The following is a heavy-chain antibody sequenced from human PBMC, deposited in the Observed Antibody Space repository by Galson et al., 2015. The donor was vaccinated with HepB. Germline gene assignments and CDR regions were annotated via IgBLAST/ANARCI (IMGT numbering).Heavy chain of an antibody. D-gene: IGHD4-17*01. CDR1: GFSTHNYG. CDR2: ISGSRGNT. Sequence: SLRLSCAASGFSTHNYGVSWVRQAPGKGLEWVSTISGSRGNTYYADSVKGRFTISRDSSKDTVYLQMNSLRADDTAVYYCAKDYGDYWRGFYFDSWGQGTLVAVSS. J-gene: IGHJ4*02. CDR3: AKDYGDYWRGFYFDS. V-gene: IGHV3-23*01.